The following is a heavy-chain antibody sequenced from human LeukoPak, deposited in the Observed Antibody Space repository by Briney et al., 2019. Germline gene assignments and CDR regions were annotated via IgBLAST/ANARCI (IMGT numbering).Heavy chain of an antibody. V-gene: IGHV3-30*03. CDR1: GFTFSSCG. J-gene: IGHJ4*02. CDR3: ARGYSYGYANVDY. D-gene: IGHD5-18*01. CDR2: ISYDGSNK. Sequence: GGSLRLSCAASGFTFSSCGMHWVRQAPGKGLEWVAVISYDGSNKYYADSVKGRFTISRDNSKNTLYLQMNSLRAEDTAVYYCARGYSYGYANVDYWGQGSLVTVSS.